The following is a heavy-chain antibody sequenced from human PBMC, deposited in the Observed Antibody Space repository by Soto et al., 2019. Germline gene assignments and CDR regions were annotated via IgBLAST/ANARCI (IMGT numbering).Heavy chain of an antibody. D-gene: IGHD2-2*01. CDR2: ISGSGGRT. Sequence: EVQLLESGGGVVQPGGSLRLSCAASGFIFSNYAMSWVRQAPGKGLEWVSGISGSGGRTYNADSVKGRFTISRDNSKNTMYMQMSSLRAEDTAVYYCAKKSTDPSGHFDYWGQGTLVTVSS. CDR3: AKKSTDPSGHFDY. CDR1: GFIFSNYA. J-gene: IGHJ4*02. V-gene: IGHV3-23*01.